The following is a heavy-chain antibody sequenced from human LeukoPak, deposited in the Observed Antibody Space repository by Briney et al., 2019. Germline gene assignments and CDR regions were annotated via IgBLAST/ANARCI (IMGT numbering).Heavy chain of an antibody. CDR3: ARLSGYGLHYYYYMDV. CDR1: GGSISSYY. Sequence: ASETLSLTCTVSGGSISSYYWSWVRQPPGKGLEWIGFVYYTGSTNYSPSLKSRVTISIDTSKNQFSLKLSSVTAADTAVYYCARLSGYGLHYYYYMDVWGSGTTVTVSS. J-gene: IGHJ6*03. D-gene: IGHD5-12*01. CDR2: VYYTGST. V-gene: IGHV4-59*12.